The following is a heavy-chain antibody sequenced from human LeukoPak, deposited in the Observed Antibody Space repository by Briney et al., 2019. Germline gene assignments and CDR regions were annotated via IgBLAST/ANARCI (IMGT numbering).Heavy chain of an antibody. Sequence: SETLSLTCTVSGGSISSSSYNWRWIRQPPGKGLEWIGSIYYSGSTYYNPSLKSRVSISVDTSKNQFSLKLSSVTAADTAVYYCARHGGSVVIVPFDYWGQGTLVTVSS. V-gene: IGHV4-39*01. J-gene: IGHJ4*02. D-gene: IGHD3-16*01. CDR3: ARHGGSVVIVPFDY. CDR1: GGSISSSSYN. CDR2: IYYSGST.